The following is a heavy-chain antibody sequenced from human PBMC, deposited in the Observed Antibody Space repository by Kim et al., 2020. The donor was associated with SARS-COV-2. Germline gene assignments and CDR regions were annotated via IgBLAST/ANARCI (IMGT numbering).Heavy chain of an antibody. CDR2: LHYSGAT. D-gene: IGHD4-17*01. J-gene: IGHJ4*02. CDR3: ARYGDTSPRYFDY. CDR1: GGSITNYY. V-gene: IGHV4-59*08. Sequence: SETLSLTCAVSGGSITNYYWSWIRQPPGMGLEWIGYLHYSGATNYNPSLKSRVTMSVDTSMNQFSLKLSSVTAADTAVYYCARYGDTSPRYFDYWGQGTL.